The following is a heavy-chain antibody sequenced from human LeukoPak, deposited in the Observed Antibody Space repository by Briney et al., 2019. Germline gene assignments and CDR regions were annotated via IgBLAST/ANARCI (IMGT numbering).Heavy chain of an antibody. J-gene: IGHJ5*02. CDR3: TVIVGLPT. CDR1: GFSFSGSG. CDR2: IRSKTNSYAT. D-gene: IGHD3-22*01. V-gene: IGHV3-73*01. Sequence: GGSLRLSCAASGFSFSGSGEQWVRQASGKGLEWVGRIRSKTNSYATAYAASVKGRFTISRDDSRNTAYLQMNSLKAEDTAVYYCTVIVGLPTWGQGTLVTVSS.